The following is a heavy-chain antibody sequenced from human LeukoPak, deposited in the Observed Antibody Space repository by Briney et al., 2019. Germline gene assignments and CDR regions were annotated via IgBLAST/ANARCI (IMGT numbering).Heavy chain of an antibody. V-gene: IGHV3-23*01. CDR1: GFTFSSYA. CDR3: ASKILEATIQVGAFDI. J-gene: IGHJ3*02. D-gene: IGHD5-12*01. CDR2: IGGSGGST. Sequence: AGGSLRLSCAASGFTFSSYAMSWVRQAPGKGLEWVSAIGGSGGSTYYADSVKGRFTISRDNSKNTLYLQMNSLRAEDTAVYYCASKILEATIQVGAFDIWGQGTMVTVSS.